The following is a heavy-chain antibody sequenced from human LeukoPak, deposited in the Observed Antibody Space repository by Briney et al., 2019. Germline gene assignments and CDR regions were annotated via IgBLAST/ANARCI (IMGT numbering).Heavy chain of an antibody. Sequence: SVKVSCKASGGTFSSYAISWVRQAPGQGLEWMGRIIPILGIANYAQKFQGRVTITADKSTSTAYMELSSLRSEDTAVYYCARAGHCSSTSCYTLNWFDPWGQGTLVTVSS. J-gene: IGHJ5*02. CDR2: IIPILGIA. CDR3: ARAGHCSSTSCYTLNWFDP. CDR1: GGTFSSYA. D-gene: IGHD2-2*02. V-gene: IGHV1-69*04.